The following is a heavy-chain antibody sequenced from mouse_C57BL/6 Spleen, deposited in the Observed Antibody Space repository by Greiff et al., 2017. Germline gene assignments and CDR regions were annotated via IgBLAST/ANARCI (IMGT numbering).Heavy chain of an antibody. V-gene: IGHV1-81*01. CDR2: IYPRSGNT. CDR1: GYTFTSYG. J-gene: IGHJ3*01. D-gene: IGHD2-1*01. Sequence: QVQLQQSGPELVKPGASVKLSCKASGYTFTSYGISWVKQRTGQGLEWIGEIYPRSGNTYYNEKFKGKATLTADKSSSTAYMELRSLTSEDSAVXFCARTDYGNCVGFAYWGQGTLVTVSA. CDR3: ARTDYGNCVGFAY.